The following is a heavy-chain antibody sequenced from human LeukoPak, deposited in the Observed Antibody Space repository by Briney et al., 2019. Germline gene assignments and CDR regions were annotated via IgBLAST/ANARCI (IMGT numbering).Heavy chain of an antibody. Sequence: GGSLRLSCAASGFIFTGYFMSWVRQAPGKGLEWVASIKHDGSEKYYVDSVRGRFTISRDNTKNLLYLQMSSLRAEDTAVYYCATDRGWRTSGYYLYYFEYWGQGTLVTVSS. CDR3: ATDRGWRTSGYYLYYFEY. J-gene: IGHJ4*02. CDR1: GFIFTGYF. CDR2: IKHDGSEK. D-gene: IGHD3-3*01. V-gene: IGHV3-7*01.